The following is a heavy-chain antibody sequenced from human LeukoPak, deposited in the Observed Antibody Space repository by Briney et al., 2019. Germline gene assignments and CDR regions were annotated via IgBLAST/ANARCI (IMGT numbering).Heavy chain of an antibody. Sequence: TPSETLSLTCTVSGGSISSGDYYWSWLRQPPGKDLEWIGYIYYSGSSYYNPSLKSRLTISVDTSKNQFSLKLSSVTAADTAVYYCARDYYDSSGYSNGMDVWGQGTTVTVSS. CDR3: ARDYYDSSGYSNGMDV. CDR1: GGSISSGDYY. V-gene: IGHV4-30-4*01. J-gene: IGHJ6*02. CDR2: IYYSGSS. D-gene: IGHD3-22*01.